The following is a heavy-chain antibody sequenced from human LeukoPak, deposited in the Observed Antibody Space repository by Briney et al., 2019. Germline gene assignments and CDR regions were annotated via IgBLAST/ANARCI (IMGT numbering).Heavy chain of an antibody. D-gene: IGHD3-22*01. V-gene: IGHV3-74*01. CDR1: GFTFSDYA. CDR2: INSDGINT. CDR3: ARDLGQYYDTSDNWFDP. Sequence: GGSLRLSCAASGFTFSDYAMSWVRQAPGKGLEWVSRINSDGINTSYADSVKGRFTISRDNAKNTLNLQMNSLRAEDTAVYYCARDLGQYYDTSDNWFDPWGQGTLVTVSS. J-gene: IGHJ5*02.